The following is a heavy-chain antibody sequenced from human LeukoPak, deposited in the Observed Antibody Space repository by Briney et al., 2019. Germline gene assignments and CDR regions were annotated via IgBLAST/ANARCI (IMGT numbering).Heavy chain of an antibody. J-gene: IGHJ6*02. Sequence: PSETLSLTCTVSGGSISSYYWSWIRQPPGKGLEWIGYIYYSGSTNYNPSLEGRVTISVDTSKNQFSLKLSSVTAADTAVYYCARLGGGDDYVWGSHYYYYGMDVWGQGTTVTVSS. D-gene: IGHD3-16*01. V-gene: IGHV4-59*08. CDR3: ARLGGGDDYVWGSHYYYYGMDV. CDR1: GGSISSYY. CDR2: IYYSGST.